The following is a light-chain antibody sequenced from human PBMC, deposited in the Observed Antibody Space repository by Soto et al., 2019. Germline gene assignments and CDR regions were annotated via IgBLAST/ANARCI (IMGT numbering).Light chain of an antibody. CDR1: SSDVGGYNY. J-gene: IGLJ1*01. Sequence: QSALTQPRSVSGSPGQSVTISCTGTSSDVGGYNYVSWYQQHPGKAPKLMICDVSKRPSGVPDRFSGSKSGNTASLTISGLQAEDEADYYCCSYAGSYTGVFGTGTKLTVL. CDR2: DVS. V-gene: IGLV2-11*01. CDR3: CSYAGSYTGV.